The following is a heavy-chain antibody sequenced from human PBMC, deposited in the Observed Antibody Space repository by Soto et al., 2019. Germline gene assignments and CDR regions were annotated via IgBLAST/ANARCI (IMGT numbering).Heavy chain of an antibody. Sequence: SETLSLTCTVSGGSISSGGYYWSWIRQHPGKGPEWIGYIYYSGSTYYNPSLKSRVTISVDTSKNQFSLKLSSVTAADTAVYYCARNWFGELGAFDIWGQGTMVTVSS. V-gene: IGHV4-31*03. CDR1: GGSISSGGYY. CDR3: ARNWFGELGAFDI. CDR2: IYYSGST. J-gene: IGHJ3*02. D-gene: IGHD3-10*01.